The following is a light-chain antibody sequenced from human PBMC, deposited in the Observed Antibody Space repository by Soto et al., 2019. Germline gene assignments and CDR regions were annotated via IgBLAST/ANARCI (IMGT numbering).Light chain of an antibody. CDR3: QQYYSYPLT. J-gene: IGKJ5*01. V-gene: IGKV1-8*01. CDR1: QGISSY. Sequence: AIRMTQSPSSLSASTGDRVTITCRASQGISSYLAWYPQKPGKAPMILIYAASTLQSGVPSRLGGSGSGTDFTLTISGLQSEDLATYYCQQYYSYPLTFGPGTRLEMK. CDR2: AAS.